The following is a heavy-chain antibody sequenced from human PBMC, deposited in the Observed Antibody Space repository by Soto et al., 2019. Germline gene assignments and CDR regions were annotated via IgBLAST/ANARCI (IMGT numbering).Heavy chain of an antibody. CDR2: IIPIFGTA. D-gene: IGHD6-13*01. J-gene: IGHJ5*02. CDR1: GGTFSSYA. V-gene: IGHV1-69*13. CDR3: ARDLGAAAGSNGWFDP. Sequence: SVKVSCKASGGTFSSYAISWVRQAPGQGLEWMGGIIPIFGTANYAQKFQGRVTITADESTSTAYMELSSLRSEDTAVYYCARDLGAAAGSNGWFDPWGQGTLVTVSS.